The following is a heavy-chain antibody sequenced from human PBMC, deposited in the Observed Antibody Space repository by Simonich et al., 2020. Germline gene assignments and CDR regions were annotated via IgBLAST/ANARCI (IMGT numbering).Heavy chain of an antibody. Sequence: EVQLVESGGGLVQPGGSLRLSCAASGFTFSSYWMSGVRQAPGKGLEWVDNIKQDGSEKYYVDSVKGRFTISRDNAKNSLYLQMNSLRAEDTAVYYCAREGIAARDAFDIWGQGTMVTVSS. CDR1: GFTFSSYW. CDR3: AREGIAARDAFDI. V-gene: IGHV3-7*01. J-gene: IGHJ3*02. D-gene: IGHD6-6*01. CDR2: IKQDGSEK.